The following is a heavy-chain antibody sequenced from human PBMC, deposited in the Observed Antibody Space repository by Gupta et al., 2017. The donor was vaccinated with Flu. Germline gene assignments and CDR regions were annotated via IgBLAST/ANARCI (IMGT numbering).Heavy chain of an antibody. V-gene: IGHV3-23*01. Sequence: EVHLLESGGGLLLPGESLSLSCAGSGFLFSISPMSWVRQAPGQGLEWVSSIRTSGGLTYYADSVKGRFTVSRDNSKSTLFLQMNNLRAEDTALYYCATIAVSGLWYFDLWGRGTLVTVSS. CDR1: GFLFSISP. CDR3: ATIAVSGLWYFDL. D-gene: IGHD6-19*01. CDR2: IRTSGGLT. J-gene: IGHJ2*01.